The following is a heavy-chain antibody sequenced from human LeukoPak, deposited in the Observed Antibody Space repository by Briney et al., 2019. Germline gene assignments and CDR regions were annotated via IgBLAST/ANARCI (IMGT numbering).Heavy chain of an antibody. Sequence: GGSLRLSCAASGFTFSSYAMSWVRQAPGKGLEWVSAISGSGSSTYYADSVKGRFTISRDNSKNTLYLQMNSLRAEDTAVYYCAKDLSDPVMVIDSWGQGTLVTVSS. CDR3: AKDLSDPVMVIDS. D-gene: IGHD5-18*01. J-gene: IGHJ4*02. CDR2: ISGSGSST. CDR1: GFTFSSYA. V-gene: IGHV3-23*01.